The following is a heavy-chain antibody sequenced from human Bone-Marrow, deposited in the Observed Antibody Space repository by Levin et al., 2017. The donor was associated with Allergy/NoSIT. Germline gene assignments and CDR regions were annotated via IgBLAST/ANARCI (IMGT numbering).Heavy chain of an antibody. D-gene: IGHD1-26*01. CDR3: AHAYGGYFDR. Sequence: SGPTLVKPTQTLTLTCTFSGFSFGTSGVGVGWIRQPPGKAPEWLALIYWNDDTRYSPSLKTRLIITKDTSKNQVVVTMTNMDPVDTATYYCAHAYGGYFDRWGQGTLVTVSS. J-gene: IGHJ5*02. CDR1: GFSFGTSGVG. V-gene: IGHV2-5*01. CDR2: IYWNDDT.